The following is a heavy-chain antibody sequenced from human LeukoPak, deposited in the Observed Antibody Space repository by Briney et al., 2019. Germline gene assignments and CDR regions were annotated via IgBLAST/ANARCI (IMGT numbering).Heavy chain of an antibody. CDR3: ARVFPHGYSDY. CDR2: IYYSGST. D-gene: IGHD2-8*01. CDR1: GGSISSYY. J-gene: IGHJ4*02. Sequence: SETLSLTCTVSGGSISSYYWSWIRQPPGKGLEWIGYIYYSGSTEYNPSLKSRVTISVDTSKNQFSLKLSSVTAADTAVYYCARVFPHGYSDYWGQGTLVTVSA. V-gene: IGHV4-59*01.